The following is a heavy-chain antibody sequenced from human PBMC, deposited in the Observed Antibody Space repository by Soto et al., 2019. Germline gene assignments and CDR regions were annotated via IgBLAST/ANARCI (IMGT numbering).Heavy chain of an antibody. V-gene: IGHV1-46*01. CDR3: AVSYSDFDY. D-gene: IGHD4-4*01. J-gene: IGHJ4*02. Sequence: GASVKVSCKASGYTFTSYYMHWVRQAPGQGLGWMGIINPSGGSTTYAQNFQGRVTMTRDTSTSTVYMELSSLRSEDTAIYYCAVSYSDFDYWGQGTLVTVSS. CDR2: INPSGGST. CDR1: GYTFTSYY.